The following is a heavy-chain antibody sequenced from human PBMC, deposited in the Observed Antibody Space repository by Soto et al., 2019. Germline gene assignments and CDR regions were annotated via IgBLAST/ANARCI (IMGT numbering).Heavy chain of an antibody. Sequence: QVQLVQSGAEVKKPGSSVKVSCKASGGTFSSYAISWVRQAPGQGLEWMGGIIPIIGTANYAQKFQGRVTITAAKSTSTAYMELSSLRSDDTAVYYCARTYDSPEAWYFDLWGRGSLVTVSS. CDR3: ARTYDSPEAWYFDL. V-gene: IGHV1-69*06. J-gene: IGHJ2*01. CDR2: IIPIIGTA. D-gene: IGHD3-22*01. CDR1: GGTFSSYA.